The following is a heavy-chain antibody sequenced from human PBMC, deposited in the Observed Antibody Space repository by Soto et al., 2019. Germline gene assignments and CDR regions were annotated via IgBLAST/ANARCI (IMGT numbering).Heavy chain of an antibody. CDR1: GFTFSSYW. J-gene: IGHJ6*01. D-gene: IGHD6-13*01. CDR2: IKQDGSEK. V-gene: IGHV3-7*01. CDR3: ARIASAGRGWDV. Sequence: EVQLVESGGGLVQPRGSLRLSCAASGFTFSSYWLSWVHQAPVKGLEWVVNIKQDGSEKNYVDFVEGRFTISRDNAENSQYLQMNILRAEDTAVYYCARIASAGRGWDVWGQGTTVVVSS.